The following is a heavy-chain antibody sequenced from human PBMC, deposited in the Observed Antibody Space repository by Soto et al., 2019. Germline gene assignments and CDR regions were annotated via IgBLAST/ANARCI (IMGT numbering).Heavy chain of an antibody. Sequence: PGGSLRLSCAASGFTFSSYAMHWVRQAPGKGLEWVAVISYDGSNKYYADSVKGRFTISRDNSKNTLYLQMNSLRAEDTAVYYCAKEAYCGGDCYSEYFQHWGQGTLVTVSS. D-gene: IGHD2-21*02. CDR3: AKEAYCGGDCYSEYFQH. CDR1: GFTFSSYA. J-gene: IGHJ1*01. CDR2: ISYDGSNK. V-gene: IGHV3-30*04.